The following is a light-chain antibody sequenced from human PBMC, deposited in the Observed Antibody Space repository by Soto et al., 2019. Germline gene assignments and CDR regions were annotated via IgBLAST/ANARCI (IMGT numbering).Light chain of an antibody. CDR1: SSDVGGYKY. J-gene: IGLJ1*01. CDR2: EVT. CDR3: SSYAGINNLGV. Sequence: QSALTQPPSAAGSPGQSVTISCTGTSSDVGGYKYVSWYQQHPGKAPKLLIFEVTKRPSGVPDRFSGSKSGNTAALTVSGLQAEDEAAYYCSSYAGINNLGVFGTGTKVTVL. V-gene: IGLV2-8*01.